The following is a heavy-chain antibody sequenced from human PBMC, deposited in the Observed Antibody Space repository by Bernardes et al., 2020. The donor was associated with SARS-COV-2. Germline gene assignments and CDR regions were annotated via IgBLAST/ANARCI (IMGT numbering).Heavy chain of an antibody. CDR2: MNKDGSRT. J-gene: IGHJ4*02. CDR1: GFSFSIYW. V-gene: IGHV3-74*01. CDR3: ARGLNDYGDYGDY. Sequence: GGSLRLSCAASGFSFSIYWMHWVRQAPGKGLVWVARMNKDGSRTTYADSVKGRFTISRDNAKNTLYLQMNSLRAEDTAVYYCARGLNDYGDYGDYWGQGTLVTVSS. D-gene: IGHD4-17*01.